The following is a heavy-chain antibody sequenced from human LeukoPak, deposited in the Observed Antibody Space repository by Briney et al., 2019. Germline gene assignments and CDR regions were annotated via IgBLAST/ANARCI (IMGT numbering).Heavy chain of an antibody. CDR1: GYTFTGYY. J-gene: IGHJ6*02. D-gene: IGHD3-10*01. CDR2: INPNSGGT. CDR3: AREIFXXXGETQYYYYYGMDV. V-gene: IGHV1-2*02. Sequence: EASVKVSCKASGYTFTGYYMHWVRQAPGQGLEWMGWINPNSGGTNYAQKFQGRVTMTRDTSISTAYMELSRLRSDDTAVYYCAREIFXXXGETQYYYYYGMDVWGQGTTVTVSS.